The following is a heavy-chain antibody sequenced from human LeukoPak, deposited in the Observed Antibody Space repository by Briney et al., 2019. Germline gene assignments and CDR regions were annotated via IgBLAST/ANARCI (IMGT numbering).Heavy chain of an antibody. Sequence: SETLSLTCTVSGGSISSSSYYWGWIRQPPGKGLEWIGSIYYSGSTYYNPSLKSRVTISVDTSKNQFSLKLSSVTAADTAVYYCARDANWNVDYWGQGTLVTVSS. CDR2: IYYSGST. J-gene: IGHJ4*02. D-gene: IGHD1-1*01. V-gene: IGHV4-39*07. CDR3: ARDANWNVDY. CDR1: GGSISSSSYY.